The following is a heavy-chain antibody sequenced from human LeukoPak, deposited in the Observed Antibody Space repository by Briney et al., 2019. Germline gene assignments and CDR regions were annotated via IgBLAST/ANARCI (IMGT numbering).Heavy chain of an antibody. CDR3: ARVDPDSSSTLEVFDY. V-gene: IGHV4-59*01. J-gene: IGHJ4*02. CDR2: IYYSGST. Sequence: SETLSLTCTVSGGSISSYYWSWIRQPPGKGLEWIGYIYYSGSTNYNPSLKSRVTISVDTSKNQFSLKLSSVAAADTAVYYCARVDPDSSSTLEVFDYWGQGTLVTVSS. CDR1: GGSISSYY. D-gene: IGHD6-6*01.